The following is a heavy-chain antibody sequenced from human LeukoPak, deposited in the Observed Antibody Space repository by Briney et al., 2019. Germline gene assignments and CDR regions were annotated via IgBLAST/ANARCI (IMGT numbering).Heavy chain of an antibody. J-gene: IGHJ4*02. CDR2: IKQDGSEK. Sequence: GGSLRLSCAASGFTLSSYWMSWVRQAPGKGLEWVANIKQDGSEKYYVDSVKGRFTISRDNAKNSLYLQMNSLRAEDTAVYYCAREVVTDFDYWGQGTLVTVSS. D-gene: IGHD3-22*01. CDR1: GFTLSSYW. V-gene: IGHV3-7*01. CDR3: AREVVTDFDY.